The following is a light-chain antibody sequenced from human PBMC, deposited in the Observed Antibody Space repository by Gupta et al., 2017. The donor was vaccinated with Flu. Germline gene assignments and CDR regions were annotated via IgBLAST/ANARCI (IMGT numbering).Light chain of an antibody. Sequence: EIVMTQSPATLSVSPGERATLSCRASQSVSSNLAWYQQKPGQAPRLLIYGASTRATGIPARFSGSGSGKEFTLTISSLQSEDFAVYYCQQYKNWWTFGQGTKVEIK. CDR2: GAS. J-gene: IGKJ1*01. CDR1: QSVSSN. CDR3: QQYKNWWT. V-gene: IGKV3-15*01.